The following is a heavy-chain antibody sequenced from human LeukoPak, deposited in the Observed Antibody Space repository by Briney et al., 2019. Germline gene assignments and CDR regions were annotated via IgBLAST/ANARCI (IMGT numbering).Heavy chain of an antibody. CDR1: GFTFSSYS. Sequence: GGSLRLSCAASGFTFSSYSMNWVRQAPGKGLEWVSSISSSSSYIYYADSVKGRFTISRDNAKNSLYLQMNSLRAEDTAVYYCARDTYYYDSSGYHSGYYYGMDVWGQGTTVTVSS. CDR3: ARDTYYYDSSGYHSGYYYGMDV. CDR2: ISSSSSYI. J-gene: IGHJ6*02. D-gene: IGHD3-22*01. V-gene: IGHV3-21*01.